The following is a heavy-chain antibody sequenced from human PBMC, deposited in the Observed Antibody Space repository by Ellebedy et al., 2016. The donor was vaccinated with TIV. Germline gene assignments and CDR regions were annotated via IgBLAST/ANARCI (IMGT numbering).Heavy chain of an antibody. J-gene: IGHJ4*02. Sequence: AASVKVSCKASGYTFTSYGISWVRQAPGQGLEWMGWISAYNGNTNYAQKLQGRVTMTTDTSTSTAYMELRSLRSDDTAVYYCARDFTVRDDPFGELLGYWGQGTLVTVSS. CDR2: ISAYNGNT. V-gene: IGHV1-18*04. CDR3: ARDFTVRDDPFGELLGY. D-gene: IGHD3-10*01. CDR1: GYTFTSYG.